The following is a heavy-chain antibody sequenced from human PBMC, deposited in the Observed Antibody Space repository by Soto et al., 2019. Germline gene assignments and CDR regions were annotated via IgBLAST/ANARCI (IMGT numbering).Heavy chain of an antibody. CDR2: IIPILGIA. Sequence: QVQLVQSGAEVKKPGSSVKVSCKASGGTFSSYTISWVRQAPGQGLEWMGRIIPILGIANYAQKFQGRVTITADKSTSTAYMELSSLRSEDTAVYYSASSPQAWYGFDYWGQGTLVTVSS. CDR3: ASSPQAWYGFDY. D-gene: IGHD6-13*01. J-gene: IGHJ4*02. CDR1: GGTFSSYT. V-gene: IGHV1-69*02.